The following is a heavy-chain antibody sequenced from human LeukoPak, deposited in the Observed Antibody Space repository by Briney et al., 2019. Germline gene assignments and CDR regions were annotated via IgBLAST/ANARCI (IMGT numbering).Heavy chain of an antibody. CDR3: ARARYDFWSGYYGSDYYYYMDV. Sequence: PSETLSLTCTVSGGSISSYYWSWIRQPPGKGLEWIGYIYYSGSTNYNPSLKSRVTISVDTSKNQFSLKLSSVTAADTAVYYCARARYDFWSGYYGSDYYYYMDVWGKGTTVTVSS. V-gene: IGHV4-59*01. CDR2: IYYSGST. CDR1: GGSISSYY. J-gene: IGHJ6*03. D-gene: IGHD3-3*01.